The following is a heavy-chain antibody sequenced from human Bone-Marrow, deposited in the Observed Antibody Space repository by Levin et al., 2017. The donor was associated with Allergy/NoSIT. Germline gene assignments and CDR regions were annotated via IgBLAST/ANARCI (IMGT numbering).Heavy chain of an antibody. CDR1: GYIFTSYY. J-gene: IGHJ4*02. CDR3: ARDMKYCSGGSCYSALGY. CDR2: INPTSGTT. D-gene: IGHD2-15*01. Sequence: ASVKVSCMASGYIFTSYYMHWVRQAPGQGLEWMAIINPTSGTTTYAQKFQGRVTMTWDTSTTTVYMELSSLRSEDTAVYYCARDMKYCSGGSCYSALGYWGQGTLVTVSS. V-gene: IGHV1-46*01.